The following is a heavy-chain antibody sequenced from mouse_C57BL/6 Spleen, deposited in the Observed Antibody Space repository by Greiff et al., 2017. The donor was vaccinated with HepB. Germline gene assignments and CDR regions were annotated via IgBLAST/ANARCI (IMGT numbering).Heavy chain of an antibody. D-gene: IGHD1-1*01. V-gene: IGHV5-16*01. CDR3: ARDEDYGSRTWYFDV. CDR1: GFTFSDYY. CDR2: INYDGSST. Sequence: EVKLVESEGGLVQPGSSMKLSCTASGFTFSDYYMAWVRQVPEKGLEWVANINYDGSSTYYLDSLKSRFIISRDNAKNILYLQMSSLKSEDTATYYCARDEDYGSRTWYFDVWGTGTTVTVSS. J-gene: IGHJ1*03.